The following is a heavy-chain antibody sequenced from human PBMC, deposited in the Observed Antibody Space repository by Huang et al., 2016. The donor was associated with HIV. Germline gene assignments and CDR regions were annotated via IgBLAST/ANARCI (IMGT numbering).Heavy chain of an antibody. CDR2: IHYSGST. J-gene: IGHJ6*02. V-gene: IGHV4-59*01. D-gene: IGHD6-13*01. Sequence: QVQLQESGPGLVKPSETLSLTCTVSGGSISSYYWSWIRQPPGKGLEWIGYIHYSGSTKYNRTSKSRVTASVDTSKKQFVRKLGAVTAADTAVDYCARGGPYSRDYYYYGMDVWGQGTTVTVSS. CDR1: GGSISSYY. CDR3: ARGGPYSRDYYYYGMDV.